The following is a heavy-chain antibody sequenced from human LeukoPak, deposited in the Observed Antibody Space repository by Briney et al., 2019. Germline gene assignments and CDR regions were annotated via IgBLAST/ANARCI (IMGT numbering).Heavy chain of an antibody. CDR3: ARAATGNYHFDS. V-gene: IGHV4-61*02. J-gene: IGHJ4*02. Sequence: SQTLSLTCTVSGDSITNGSYYWSWIRQPAGKGLEWIGRLYIRGSTNSPSLKSRVTISADRSKNQLSLSLRSVTAADTGVYFCARAATGNYHFDSWGQGTLVTVSS. CDR2: LYIRGST. CDR1: GDSITNGSYY. D-gene: IGHD1-7*01.